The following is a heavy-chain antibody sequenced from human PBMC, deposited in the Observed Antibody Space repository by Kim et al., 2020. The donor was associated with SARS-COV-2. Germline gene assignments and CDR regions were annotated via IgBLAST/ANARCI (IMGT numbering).Heavy chain of an antibody. D-gene: IGHD5-12*01. J-gene: IGHJ3*02. CDR3: AKDHTDGYNLNAFDI. Sequence: GGSLRLSCAASGFTFGDYAMHWVRQAPGKGLEWVSGISWNSGSIGYADSVKGRFTISRDNAKNSLYLQMNSLRAEDTALYYCAKDHTDGYNLNAFDIWGQGTMVTVSS. V-gene: IGHV3-9*01. CDR2: ISWNSGSI. CDR1: GFTFGDYA.